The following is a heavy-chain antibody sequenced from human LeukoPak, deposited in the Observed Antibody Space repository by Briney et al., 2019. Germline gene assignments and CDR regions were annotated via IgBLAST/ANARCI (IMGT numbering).Heavy chain of an antibody. CDR1: GFTFRNYG. CDR2: ISDSGSSA. V-gene: IGHV3-23*01. D-gene: IGHD2-15*01. Sequence: PGGSLRLSCAASGFTFRNYGMSWVRQAPWKGLGWVSVISDSGSSAYYADSVRGRFTISRDNSKNTLYLQMNSLRAEDTAVYYCAPDLRGAAWSLDYWGQGTLVTVSS. CDR3: APDLRGAAWSLDY. J-gene: IGHJ4*02.